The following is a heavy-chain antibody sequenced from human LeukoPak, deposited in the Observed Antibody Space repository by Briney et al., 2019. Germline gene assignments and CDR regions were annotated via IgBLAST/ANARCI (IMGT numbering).Heavy chain of an antibody. J-gene: IGHJ4*02. V-gene: IGHV3-74*01. D-gene: IGHD5-12*01. Sequence: GGSLRLSCAASGFTFSSLWMPWVRQAPGKGLVWVSYINSDGSSTRYADSVKGRFTISRDNAKNTLYLQMNSLRAEDTAVYFCVRGGYGSIDHWGQGTLVTVSS. CDR2: INSDGSST. CDR1: GFTFSSLW. CDR3: VRGGYGSIDH.